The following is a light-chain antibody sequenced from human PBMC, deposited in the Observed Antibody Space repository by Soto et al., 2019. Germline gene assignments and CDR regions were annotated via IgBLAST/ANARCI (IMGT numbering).Light chain of an antibody. CDR1: QSVSSN. CDR3: QQYNNWPPFT. CDR2: GAS. Sequence: EIVMTQSPATLSVSPGERATLSCRASQSVSSNLAWYQQIPGQAPRLLIYGASTRATGIPARFSGSGSGTEFTLIISSLQSEDFAGYYCQQYNNWPPFTFGPGTKVDIK. J-gene: IGKJ3*01. V-gene: IGKV3-15*01.